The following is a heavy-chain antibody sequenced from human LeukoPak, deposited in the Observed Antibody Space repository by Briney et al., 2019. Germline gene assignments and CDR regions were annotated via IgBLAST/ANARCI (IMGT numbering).Heavy chain of an antibody. Sequence: PGGSLRLSCAASGFSLRNFGMHWVRQAPGKGLEWVAFVEKDGSYEKYGDSVKGRFTISRDNSKNMLYQQMNSLRVEDTSVYYCANIPNSFVPDYWGQGSLVTVSS. J-gene: IGHJ4*02. CDR2: VEKDGSYE. V-gene: IGHV3-30*02. D-gene: IGHD2-21*01. CDR3: ANIPNSFVPDY. CDR1: GFSLRNFG.